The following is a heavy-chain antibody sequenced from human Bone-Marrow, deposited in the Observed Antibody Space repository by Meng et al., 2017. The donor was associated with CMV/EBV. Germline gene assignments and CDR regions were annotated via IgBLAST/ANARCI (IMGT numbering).Heavy chain of an antibody. Sequence: GGSLRLSCAASGFTFSSYEMNWVRQAPGKGLEWVSYISSSGSTIYYADSVKGRFTISRDNAMNSLDLQMNSLRAEDTAAYYCARDKSSSSVEPGMDVWGQGTTVTVSS. V-gene: IGHV3-48*03. D-gene: IGHD6-6*01. J-gene: IGHJ6*02. CDR2: ISSSGSTI. CDR1: GFTFSSYE. CDR3: ARDKSSSSVEPGMDV.